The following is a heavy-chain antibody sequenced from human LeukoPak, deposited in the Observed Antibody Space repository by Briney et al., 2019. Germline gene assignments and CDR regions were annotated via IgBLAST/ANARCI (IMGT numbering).Heavy chain of an antibody. CDR3: ARGALRSVDY. Sequence: GGSLRLSCAASGFTFSSYWMSWVRQAPGKGPERVANIKQDGSEKYYVDSVKGRFTVSRDNAKNSLYLQINSLRAEDTAVYYCARGALRSVDYWGQGTLLTVSS. J-gene: IGHJ4*02. V-gene: IGHV3-7*03. CDR2: IKQDGSEK. D-gene: IGHD3-10*02. CDR1: GFTFSSYW.